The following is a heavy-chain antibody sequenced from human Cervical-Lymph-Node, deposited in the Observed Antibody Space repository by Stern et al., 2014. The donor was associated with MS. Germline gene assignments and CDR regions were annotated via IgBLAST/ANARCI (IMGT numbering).Heavy chain of an antibody. CDR2: IYPDESDS. CDR3: ARRSADSYYYHGLDV. J-gene: IGHJ6*02. Sequence: EVQLVQSGAEVKKPGESLKISCKGSGYSFNTFWIGWVRQLPGQGLELMGVIYPDESDSRYSPSFQGQVTISADKSINTACLQWRSLKASDTAIYYCARRSADSYYYHGLDVWGQGTTVTVSS. V-gene: IGHV5-51*03. CDR1: GYSFNTFW. D-gene: IGHD3-22*01.